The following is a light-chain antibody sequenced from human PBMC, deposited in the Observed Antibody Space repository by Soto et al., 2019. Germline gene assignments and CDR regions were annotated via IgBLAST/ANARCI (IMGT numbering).Light chain of an antibody. V-gene: IGKV3-15*01. Sequence: DIVMTRSPANLSVSPGERATLSCRASQTISSNLAWYQQKPGQTPRLLIYGASTRAAGIPARFSGSGSGTDFTLTITSLQSEDFAVYYCQQYNNWPPFTFGPGTKVDIK. CDR3: QQYNNWPPFT. J-gene: IGKJ3*01. CDR2: GAS. CDR1: QTISSN.